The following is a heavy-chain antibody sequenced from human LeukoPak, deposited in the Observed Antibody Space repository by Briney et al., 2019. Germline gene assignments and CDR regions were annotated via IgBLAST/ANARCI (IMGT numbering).Heavy chain of an antibody. D-gene: IGHD2-21*01. J-gene: IGHJ4*02. Sequence: SETLSLTCTVSGGSISSYYWSWIRQPAGKGLEWIGRIYTSGNTNYNPSLKSRVTMSLDTSKSQFSLNLTSVTAADTAVYYCARENSTSGRHLDYWGQGTLVTVSS. CDR2: IYTSGNT. V-gene: IGHV4-4*07. CDR3: ARENSTSGRHLDY. CDR1: GGSISSYY.